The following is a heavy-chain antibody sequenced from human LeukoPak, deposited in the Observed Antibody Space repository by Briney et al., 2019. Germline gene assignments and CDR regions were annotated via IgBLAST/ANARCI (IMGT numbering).Heavy chain of an antibody. Sequence: GESPKISCKGSGYSFTSYWIGWVRQMPGKGLEWMGIIYPGDSDTRYSPSFQGQVTISADKSISTAYLQWSSLKASDTAMYYCARQYQLPYNWFDPWGQGTLVTVSS. CDR3: ARQYQLPYNWFDP. V-gene: IGHV5-51*01. CDR2: IYPGDSDT. CDR1: GYSFTSYW. J-gene: IGHJ5*02. D-gene: IGHD2-2*01.